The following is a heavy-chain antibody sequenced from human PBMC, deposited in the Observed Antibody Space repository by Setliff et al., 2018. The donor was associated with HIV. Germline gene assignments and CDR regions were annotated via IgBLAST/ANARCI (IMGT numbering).Heavy chain of an antibody. V-gene: IGHV3-21*04. D-gene: IGHD4-17*01. Sequence: GGSLRLSCAASGFAFDTYSMNWVRHVPGKGLEWVSSISHSGVYIYYVDSVKGRFSVSRDNADNSLSLQMNGLRDDDTAVYFCATSSPPDDYGDLGGIDHWGQGTLVTVSS. J-gene: IGHJ4*02. CDR2: ISHSGVYI. CDR3: ATSSPPDDYGDLGGIDH. CDR1: GFAFDTYS.